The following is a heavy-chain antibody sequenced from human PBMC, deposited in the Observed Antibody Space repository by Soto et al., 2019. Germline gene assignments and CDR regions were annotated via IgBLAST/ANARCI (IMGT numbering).Heavy chain of an antibody. Sequence: QLQLQESCPGLVKPSETLSLTCTVSGGSISSSTYYWGWIRQPPGKGLEWIGMIYYSGSAYYNPSLKSRVTISKDTSKNQFSLRLSSVTDAAAAGYYCARHGVDYGDYASYYYYGMDVWGRWTTVTVSS. CDR2: IYYSGSA. CDR3: ARHGVDYGDYASYYYYGMDV. CDR1: GGSISSSTYY. J-gene: IGHJ6*02. D-gene: IGHD4-17*01. V-gene: IGHV4-39*01.